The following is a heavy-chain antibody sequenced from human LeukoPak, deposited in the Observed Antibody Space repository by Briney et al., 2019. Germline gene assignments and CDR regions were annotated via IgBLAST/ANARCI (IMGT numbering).Heavy chain of an antibody. D-gene: IGHD6-13*01. J-gene: IGHJ4*02. Sequence: GGSLRLSCAASGFTLSSNYMSWVRQAPGKGVEWVSVIYSGGSTYYADSVKGRFTISRDNSKNTLYLQMNSLRAEDTAVYYCAREIHLDYSSSWYFDYWGQGTLVTVSS. CDR2: IYSGGST. CDR1: GFTLSSNY. V-gene: IGHV3-53*01. CDR3: AREIHLDYSSSWYFDY.